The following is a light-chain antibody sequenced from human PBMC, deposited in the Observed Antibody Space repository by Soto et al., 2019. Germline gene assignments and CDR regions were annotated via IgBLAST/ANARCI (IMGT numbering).Light chain of an antibody. CDR2: KAS. J-gene: IGKJ1*01. V-gene: IGKV1-5*03. Sequence: DIQMTQTHSTLSASVGDRVTITCRASQSITSWLAWYQQKPGKAPKLLIYKASSLESGVPSRFSGSGSGTEFTLTISSLQPDDFATYYCQHYNSYSTFGQGTKVDVK. CDR3: QHYNSYST. CDR1: QSITSW.